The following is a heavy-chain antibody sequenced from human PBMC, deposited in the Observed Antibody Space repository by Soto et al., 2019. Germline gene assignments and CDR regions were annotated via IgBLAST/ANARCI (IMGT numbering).Heavy chain of an antibody. V-gene: IGHV3-30-3*01. CDR1: GFTFSSYA. D-gene: IGHD3-3*01. CDR2: ISYDGSNK. CDR3: ARDRGEYDFWSGYHRASYGMDV. Sequence: PGGSLRLSCAASGFTFSSYAMHWVRQAPGKGLEWVAVISYDGSNKYYADSVKGRFTISRDNSKNTPYLQMNSLRAEDTAVYYCARDRGEYDFWSGYHRASYGMDVWGQGTTVTVSS. J-gene: IGHJ6*02.